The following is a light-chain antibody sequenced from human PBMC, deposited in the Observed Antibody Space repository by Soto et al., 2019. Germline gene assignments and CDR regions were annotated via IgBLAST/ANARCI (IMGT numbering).Light chain of an antibody. CDR2: ATS. V-gene: IGKV3-15*01. CDR3: QQYNSWPLS. J-gene: IGKJ4*01. CDR1: HRVSSY. Sequence: EIVMTQSPATLSVSPGERATLSCRASHRVSSYLAWYQQKPGQAPRLLIYATSTRATGIPARFSGSGSGTEFTLPISTLQSEDFEVYYCQQYNSWPLSFGGGTK.